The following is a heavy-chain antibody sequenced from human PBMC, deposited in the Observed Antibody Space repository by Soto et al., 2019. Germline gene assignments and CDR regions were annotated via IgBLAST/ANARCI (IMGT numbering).Heavy chain of an antibody. J-gene: IGHJ4*02. CDR2: IKSKTDGGTT. CDR3: TTGRAPRLLWFGEHNSNYYFDY. V-gene: IGHV3-15*07. Sequence: EVQLVESGGGLVKPGGSLRLSCAASGFTFSNAWMNWVRQAPGKGLEWVGRIKSKTDGGTTDYAAPVKGRFTISRDDLKNTLYLQMNSLKTEDTAVYYCTTGRAPRLLWFGEHNSNYYFDYWGQGTLVTVSS. D-gene: IGHD3-10*01. CDR1: GFTFSNAW.